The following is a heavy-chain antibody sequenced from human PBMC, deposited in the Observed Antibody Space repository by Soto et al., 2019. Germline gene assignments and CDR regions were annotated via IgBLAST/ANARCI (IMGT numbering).Heavy chain of an antibody. J-gene: IGHJ4*02. Sequence: GASVKVSCKASGYTFTSYYMHWVRQAPGQGLEWMGISNPSGGSTSYAQKFQGRVTMTRDTSTSTVYMELSSLRSEDTAVYYCARDGDYYYYDSSGYCFDYWGQGTLVTVSS. CDR1: GYTFTSYY. V-gene: IGHV1-46*01. CDR2: SNPSGGST. CDR3: ARDGDYYYYDSSGYCFDY. D-gene: IGHD3-22*01.